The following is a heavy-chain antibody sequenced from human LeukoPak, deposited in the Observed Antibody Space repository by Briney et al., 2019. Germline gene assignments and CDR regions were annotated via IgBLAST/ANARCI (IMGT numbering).Heavy chain of an antibody. J-gene: IGHJ2*01. V-gene: IGHV4-61*02. CDR2: IYTSGST. D-gene: IGHD4-17*01. CDR3: ARTVTTPYWYFDL. Sequence: PSETLSLTCTVSGGSISSGSYYWSWIRQPAGKGLEWIGRIYTSGSTNYNPSLKSRVTISVDTSKNQFSLKLSSVTAADTAVYYCARTVTTPYWYFDLWGRGTLVTVSS. CDR1: GGSISSGSYY.